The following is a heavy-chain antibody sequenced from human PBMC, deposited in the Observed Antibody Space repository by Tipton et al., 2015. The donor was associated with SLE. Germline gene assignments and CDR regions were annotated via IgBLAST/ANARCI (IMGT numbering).Heavy chain of an antibody. D-gene: IGHD6-19*01. CDR1: GGSISSGSYY. J-gene: IGHJ4*02. CDR2: IYTSGST. Sequence: TLSLTCTVSGGSISSGSYYWSWIRQPPGKGLEWIGYIYTSGSTNYNPSLKSRVTISVDTSKNQFSLKLSSVTAADTAVYYCARDSSGWTNYFDYWGQGTLVTVSS. V-gene: IGHV4-61*09. CDR3: ARDSSGWTNYFDY.